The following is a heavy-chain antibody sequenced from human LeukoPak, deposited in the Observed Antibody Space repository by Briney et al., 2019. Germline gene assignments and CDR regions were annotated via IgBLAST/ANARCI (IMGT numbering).Heavy chain of an antibody. CDR1: GFTFSSYS. Sequence: PGGSLRLSCAASGFTFSSYSMNWVRQAPGKGLEWVSSISSSSSYIYYADSVKGRFTISRDNAKNSLYLQMSSLRAEDTAVYYCARIPRVYSSGLIFDYWGQGTLVTVSS. CDR3: ARIPRVYSSGLIFDY. CDR2: ISSSSSYI. J-gene: IGHJ4*02. V-gene: IGHV3-21*01. D-gene: IGHD6-19*01.